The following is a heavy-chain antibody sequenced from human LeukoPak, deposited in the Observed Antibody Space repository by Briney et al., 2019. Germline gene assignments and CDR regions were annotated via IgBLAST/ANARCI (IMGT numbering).Heavy chain of an antibody. CDR1: GYTFTGYY. CDR2: NNPNSGGT. Sequence: ASVNVSCKASGYTFTGYYMHWVRQAPGQGLEWMGWNNPNSGGTNYAQKFQGRVTMTRDTSISTAYMELSRLRSDDTAVYYCARDLHADPNPTNNWFDPWGQGTLVTVSS. J-gene: IGHJ5*02. D-gene: IGHD2-2*01. V-gene: IGHV1-2*02. CDR3: ARDLHADPNPTNNWFDP.